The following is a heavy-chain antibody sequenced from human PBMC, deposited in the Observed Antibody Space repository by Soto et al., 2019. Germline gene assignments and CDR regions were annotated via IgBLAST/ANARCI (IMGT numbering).Heavy chain of an antibody. V-gene: IGHV1-8*01. CDR1: GYTFTSYD. CDR3: ARERGAFDI. CDR2: MNPNSGST. J-gene: IGHJ3*02. Sequence: QVQLVQSGAEVKKPGASVKVSCKASGYTFTSYDINWVRQATGQGLEWMGWMNPNSGSTAYAQKFQGRVTMIRNTAISTADRELSSLRAEDTAVYYCARERGAFDIWGQGTMVTVSS.